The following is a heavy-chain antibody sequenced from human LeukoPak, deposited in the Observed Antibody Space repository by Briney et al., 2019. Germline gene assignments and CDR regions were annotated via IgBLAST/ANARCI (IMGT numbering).Heavy chain of an antibody. J-gene: IGHJ4*02. V-gene: IGHV4-34*01. D-gene: IGHD3-9*01. CDR1: GGSFSGYY. Sequence: SETLSLTCAVYGGSFSGYYWSWIRQPPGKGLEWIGEINHSGSTNYNPSLKSRVTISVDTSKNQFYLKLSSVTAADTAAYYCARGRGHIYDILTGYYRRYFDYWGQGTLVTVSS. CDR2: INHSGST. CDR3: ARGRGHIYDILTGYYRRYFDY.